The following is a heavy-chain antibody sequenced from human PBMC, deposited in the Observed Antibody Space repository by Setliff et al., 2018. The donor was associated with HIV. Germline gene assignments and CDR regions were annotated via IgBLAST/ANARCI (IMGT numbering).Heavy chain of an antibody. V-gene: IGHV4-4*08. J-gene: IGHJ3*02. D-gene: IGHD3-16*01. CDR3: ARELGASPHDVFDI. CDR1: GGVSGGDMGVHD. Sequence: SETLSLTCSVSGGVSGGDMGVHDWSWIRQSPGKGLEWIGYIYTGGSTNYNPSLKSRVTISVDTSKSQFSLKLNSVTAADTAVYYCARELGASPHDVFDIWGQGTMVTVSS. CDR2: IYTGGST.